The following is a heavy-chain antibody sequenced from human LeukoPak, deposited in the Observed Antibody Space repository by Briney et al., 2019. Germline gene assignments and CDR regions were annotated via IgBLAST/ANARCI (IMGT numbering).Heavy chain of an antibody. CDR2: IWYDGSNK. Sequence: GGSLRLSCAASGFTFSSYGMHWVRQAPGKGLEWVAVIWYDGSNKYYADSVKGRFTISRDNAKNSLYLQMNSLRAEDTAVYYCARVGGYYDSSGYYQHWGQGTLVTVSS. CDR1: GFTFSSYG. D-gene: IGHD3-22*01. J-gene: IGHJ4*02. CDR3: ARVGGYYDSSGYYQH. V-gene: IGHV3-33*01.